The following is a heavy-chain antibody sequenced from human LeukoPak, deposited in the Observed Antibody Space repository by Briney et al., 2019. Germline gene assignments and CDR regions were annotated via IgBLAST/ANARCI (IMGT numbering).Heavy chain of an antibody. CDR3: ARDIAVAGTDWFDP. D-gene: IGHD6-19*01. V-gene: IGHV3-48*04. CDR1: GFTFSTYN. CDR2: ISSSGSTI. J-gene: IGHJ5*02. Sequence: GGSLRLSCTASGFTFSTYNMNWVRQAPGKGLEWVSYISSSGSTIYYADSVKGRFTISRDNAKNSLYLQMNSLRAEDTAVYYCARDIAVAGTDWFDPWGQGTLVTVSS.